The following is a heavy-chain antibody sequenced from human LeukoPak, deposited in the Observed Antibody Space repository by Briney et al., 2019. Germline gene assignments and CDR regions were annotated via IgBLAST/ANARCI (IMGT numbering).Heavy chain of an antibody. Sequence: PGGSLRLSCAASGFTFSSYGMNWVRQAPGKGLEWVGRIESKTDGGTTKYAAPVKGRFTISRDDSENTLYLQMNSLKTEDTAVYYCTTPFYSGSGSYYYYNAFDIWGQGTVVTVSS. CDR1: GFTFSSYG. D-gene: IGHD3-10*01. CDR2: IESKTDGGTT. J-gene: IGHJ3*02. CDR3: TTPFYSGSGSYYYYNAFDI. V-gene: IGHV3-15*04.